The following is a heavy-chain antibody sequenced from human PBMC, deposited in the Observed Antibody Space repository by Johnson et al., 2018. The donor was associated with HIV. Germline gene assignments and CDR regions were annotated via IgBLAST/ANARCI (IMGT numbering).Heavy chain of an antibody. J-gene: IGHJ3*02. CDR3: AREASGSLDAFDI. CDR1: GFTFSSYA. CDR2: ISSNGGST. Sequence: VQLVESGGGLVQPGGSMRLSCAASGFTFSSYAMHWVRQAPGKGLEYVSAISSNGGSTYYANSVKGRFTISRDNSKNTLYFQMGSLRAEDMAVYYCAREASGSLDAFDIWGQGTMVTVSS. D-gene: IGHD1-26*01. V-gene: IGHV3-64*01.